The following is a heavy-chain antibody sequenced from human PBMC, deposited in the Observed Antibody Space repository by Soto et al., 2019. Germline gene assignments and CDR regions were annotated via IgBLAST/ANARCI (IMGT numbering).Heavy chain of an antibody. J-gene: IGHJ6*02. V-gene: IGHV3-48*03. CDR2: ISSSGSTI. CDR3: ARDRGAWARTVGMDV. D-gene: IGHD3-10*01. Sequence: GGSLRLSCVASGFTFSEYDMTWVRQAPGKGLEWVSYISSSGSTIYYADSVKGRFTISRDNAKNSLYLQMNSLRAEDTAVYYCARDRGAWARTVGMDVWGQGTTVTVSS. CDR1: GFTFSEYD.